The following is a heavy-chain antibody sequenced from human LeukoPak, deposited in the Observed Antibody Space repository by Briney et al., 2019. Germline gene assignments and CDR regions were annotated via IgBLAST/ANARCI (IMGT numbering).Heavy chain of an antibody. CDR1: GFPFSDFS. CDR2: TNSGGTST. Sequence: GGSLRLSCATSGFPFSDFSMSWVRQAPGKGLEWISTTNSGGTSTYYAESMKGRFTISRDNSKNTLYLQMSSLRVEDTAVYYCAKQSYARSLGEGGPGTLVSVSS. D-gene: IGHD2-8*01. J-gene: IGHJ4*02. CDR3: AKQSYARSLGE. V-gene: IGHV3-23*01.